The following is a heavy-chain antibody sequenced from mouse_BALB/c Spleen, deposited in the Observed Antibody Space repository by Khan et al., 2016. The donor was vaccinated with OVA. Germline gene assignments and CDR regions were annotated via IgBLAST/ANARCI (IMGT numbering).Heavy chain of an antibody. CDR2: IYPGSANT. V-gene: IGHV1-77*01. CDR1: GYTFTDFY. D-gene: IGHD2-2*01. J-gene: IGHJ3*02. CDR3: ARSGSGSCGF. Sequence: QVQLKQSGAELARPGASVKLSCKTSGYTFTDFYINWVKQRTGQGLEWIGDIYPGSANTYYNEKFKGKATLTVDKSSSTAYMQLSSLTSEDSAVDFCARSGSGSCGFWGQGTLVTVSA.